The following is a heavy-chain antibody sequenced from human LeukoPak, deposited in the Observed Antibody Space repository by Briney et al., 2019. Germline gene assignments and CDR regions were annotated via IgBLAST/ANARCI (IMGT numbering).Heavy chain of an antibody. CDR2: IDWDDDK. Sequence: SGPALVKPTQTLTLTCTFSGFPLSTSGMCVSWIRQPPGKALEWLARIDWDDDKYYSTSLKTRLTISKDTSKNQVVLTMTNMDPVDTATYYCARTGGYYYDSSGYPSGYDYWGQGTLLTVSS. CDR3: ARTGGYYYDSSGYPSGYDY. D-gene: IGHD3-22*01. CDR1: GFPLSTSGMC. V-gene: IGHV2-70*11. J-gene: IGHJ4*02.